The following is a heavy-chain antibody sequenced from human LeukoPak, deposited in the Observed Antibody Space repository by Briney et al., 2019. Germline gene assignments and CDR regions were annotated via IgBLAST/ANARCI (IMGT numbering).Heavy chain of an antibody. CDR3: AKPYYDSSGYYYFDY. D-gene: IGHD3-22*01. CDR2: IYSGGST. J-gene: IGHJ4*02. CDR1: GFTVSSNY. V-gene: IGHV3-53*05. Sequence: GGSLRLSCAASGFTVSSNYMSWVRQAPGKGLEWVSVIYSGGSTYYADSVKGRFTISRDNSKNSLYLQMNSLRAEDTALYYCAKPYYDSSGYYYFDYWGQGTLVTVSS.